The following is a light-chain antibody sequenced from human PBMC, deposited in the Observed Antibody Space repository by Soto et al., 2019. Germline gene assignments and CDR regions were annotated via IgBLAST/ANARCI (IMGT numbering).Light chain of an antibody. CDR2: KAS. Sequence: DLQMTQSPSTLSASVGDRVTITCRASQSITNYLAWYQQKPGKAPKLLIYKASSLERGGPSRFSGSGSGTEFTLTISSLQPDDFATYYCHQYHSYSRAFGQGTKVEIK. J-gene: IGKJ1*01. CDR1: QSITNY. CDR3: HQYHSYSRA. V-gene: IGKV1-5*03.